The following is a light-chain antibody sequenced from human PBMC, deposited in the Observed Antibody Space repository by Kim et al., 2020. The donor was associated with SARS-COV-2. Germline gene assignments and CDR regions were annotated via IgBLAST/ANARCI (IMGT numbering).Light chain of an antibody. CDR1: QSITSW. CDR3: QHYNNFPVT. V-gene: IGKV1-5*03. J-gene: IGKJ1*01. Sequence: ASVRDRVTITCRASQSITSWLAWYQQKPGKAPKLLVYKASNLESGVPSRFTGSGSGTEFTLTISSLQPDDFATYYCQHYNNFPVTFGQGTKVDIK. CDR2: KAS.